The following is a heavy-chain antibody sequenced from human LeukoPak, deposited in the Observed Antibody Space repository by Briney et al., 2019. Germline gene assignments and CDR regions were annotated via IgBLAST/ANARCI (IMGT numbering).Heavy chain of an antibody. CDR3: ARFSYSSGWYFYY. V-gene: IGHV1-69*02. CDR1: GGTFSSYT. J-gene: IGHJ4*02. CDR2: IIPILGIA. Sequence: SVKVSCKASGGTFSSYTISWVRQAPGQGLEWMGRIIPILGIANYAQKFQGRVTITADKSTSTAYMELSSLRSEDTAVYYCARFSYSSGWYFYYWGQGTLVTVSS. D-gene: IGHD6-19*01.